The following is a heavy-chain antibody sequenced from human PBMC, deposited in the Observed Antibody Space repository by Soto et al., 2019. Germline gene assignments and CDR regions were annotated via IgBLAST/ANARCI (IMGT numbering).Heavy chain of an antibody. D-gene: IGHD2-21*01. CDR1: GFALSRYW. CDR3: ARSLWSPYFYYGLDV. Sequence: PVGSLRLSCTASGFALSRYWMYWVRQAPGRGLVWVSHINSGGNITPYPDSVRDRFTISRDNSKNTLYLDMHSLTTDDTAVYFCARSLWSPYFYYGLDVWGQGTTVTVSS. V-gene: IGHV3-74*01. CDR2: INSGGNIT. J-gene: IGHJ6*02.